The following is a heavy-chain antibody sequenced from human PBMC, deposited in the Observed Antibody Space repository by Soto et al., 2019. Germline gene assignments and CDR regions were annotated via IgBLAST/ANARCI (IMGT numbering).Heavy chain of an antibody. V-gene: IGHV1-18*04. CDR1: GYTFPGYG. Sequence: QVQLVQSGAEVKKPGASGKFSCRLSGYTFPGYGISWLGQAPEQGLEWMGWISAYNGNTNYAQKLQGRVTMTTDTSTSTAYMELRSLRSDDTAVYYCARDGSRITMIVVYGMDVWGQGTTVTVSS. D-gene: IGHD3-22*01. CDR3: ARDGSRITMIVVYGMDV. J-gene: IGHJ6*02. CDR2: ISAYNGNT.